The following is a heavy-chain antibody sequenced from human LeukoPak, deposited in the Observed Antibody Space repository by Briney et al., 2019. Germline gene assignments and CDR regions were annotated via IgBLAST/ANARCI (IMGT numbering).Heavy chain of an antibody. D-gene: IGHD2-21*01. Sequence: GGSLGFSCAASGFTFSSYWMSWVRQAPGKGLEWVANIKQDGSETYYVDSVKGRFTISRDNTKNSLYLQMNSLRVEDTAVYYCARGPFVVIAYWGQGTLVTVSS. J-gene: IGHJ4*02. CDR1: GFTFSSYW. CDR3: ARGPFVVIAY. CDR2: IKQDGSET. V-gene: IGHV3-7*01.